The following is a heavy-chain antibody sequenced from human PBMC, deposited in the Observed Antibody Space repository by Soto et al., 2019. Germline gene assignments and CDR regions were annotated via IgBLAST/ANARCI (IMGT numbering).Heavy chain of an antibody. D-gene: IGHD2-15*01. Sequence: QVQLVQSGAEVKKPGASVKVSCKASGYTFTSYYMHWVRQAPGQGLGGMGIINPSGGSTSYAQKFQGRVTMTRDTSTSTVYMELSSLRSEDTAVYYCARESRALGYCSGGSCPGGAFDIWGQGTMVTVSS. CDR2: INPSGGST. CDR1: GYTFTSYY. CDR3: ARESRALGYCSGGSCPGGAFDI. J-gene: IGHJ3*02. V-gene: IGHV1-46*01.